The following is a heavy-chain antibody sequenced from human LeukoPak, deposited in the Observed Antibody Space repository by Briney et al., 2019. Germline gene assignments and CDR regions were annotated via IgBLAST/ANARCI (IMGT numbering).Heavy chain of an antibody. CDR1: GFTFDDYG. Sequence: GGSLRLSCAASGFTFDDYGMSWVRQAPGKGLEWVSGINWNGGSTGYADSVKGRFTISRDNAKNSRYLQMNSLRAEDTALYYCARGSYSSSWYLVSYYYYMDVWGKGTTVTVSS. CDR3: ARGSYSSSWYLVSYYYYMDV. V-gene: IGHV3-20*04. J-gene: IGHJ6*03. CDR2: INWNGGST. D-gene: IGHD6-13*01.